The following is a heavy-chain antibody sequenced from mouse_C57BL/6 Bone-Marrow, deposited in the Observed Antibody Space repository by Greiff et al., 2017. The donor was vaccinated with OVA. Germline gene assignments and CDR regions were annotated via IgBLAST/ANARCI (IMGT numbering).Heavy chain of an antibody. J-gene: IGHJ2*01. V-gene: IGHV1-81*01. CDR3: GSGYDFDY. CDR2: IYPRSGNT. D-gene: IGHD2-3*01. Sequence: QVQLQQSGAELARPGASVKLSCKASGYTFTSYGISWVKQRPGQGLEWIGVIYPRSGNTYYNEKFKGKATLTADKSSSTPYMELRSLTSEDSAVYFCGSGYDFDYWGQGTTLTVSS. CDR1: GYTFTSYG.